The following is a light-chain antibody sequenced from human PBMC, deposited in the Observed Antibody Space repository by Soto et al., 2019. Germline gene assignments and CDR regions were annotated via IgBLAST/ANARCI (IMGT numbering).Light chain of an antibody. Sequence: QSALTQPASVSGSPGQSITISCTGTSSDIGGCKYVSWYQQHPGKAPKLMIYDVSYRPSGVPNRFSGSKSGNTASLTISGRQVEDEADYYCSSYSTSSTPWVFGGGTKLTVL. J-gene: IGLJ3*02. V-gene: IGLV2-14*03. CDR2: DVS. CDR3: SSYSTSSTPWV. CDR1: SSDIGGCKY.